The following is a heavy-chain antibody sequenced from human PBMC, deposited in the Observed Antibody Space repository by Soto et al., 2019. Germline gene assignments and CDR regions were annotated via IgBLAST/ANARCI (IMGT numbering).Heavy chain of an antibody. D-gene: IGHD6-19*01. CDR2: ISSRSTNI. CDR1: GFTFSGYS. J-gene: IGHJ4*02. Sequence: XGSLRLSCVDAGFTFSGYSMAWVRQAPGMGLEWVASISSRSTNIDYADSVKGRFTISRDNAKNLVSLQMSSLRGEDTALYYCAKFTEPGYSSIWYYFEYWGQGTPVTVSS. CDR3: AKFTEPGYSSIWYYFEY. V-gene: IGHV3-21*06.